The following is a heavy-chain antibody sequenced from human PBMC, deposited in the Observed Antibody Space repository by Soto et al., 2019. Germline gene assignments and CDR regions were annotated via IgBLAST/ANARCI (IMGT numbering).Heavy chain of an antibody. V-gene: IGHV3-23*01. Sequence: EVQLLESGGGLVQPGWSLRLSCAASGFTFSTFAMSWVRQAPGKGLEWVSTISGGGDGTYYADSVKGRFTISRDNSKNPRYLQMASLRAEDTAVYYCAKDRPTTSSSKMDVWGKGTTVTVSS. D-gene: IGHD6-6*01. CDR3: AKDRPTTSSSKMDV. CDR1: GFTFSTFA. CDR2: ISGGGDGT. J-gene: IGHJ6*04.